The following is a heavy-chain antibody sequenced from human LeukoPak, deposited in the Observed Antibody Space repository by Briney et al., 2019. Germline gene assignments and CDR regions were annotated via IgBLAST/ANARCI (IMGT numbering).Heavy chain of an antibody. CDR2: INYSGST. J-gene: IGHJ4*02. CDR3: ARDTAEATVDY. V-gene: IGHV4-31*03. CDR1: GGSISSGGYY. Sequence: SQTLSLTCTVSGGSISSGGYYWSWIRQHPGKGLEWIGYINYSGSTYYNTSLKSRVTISVDTSENQFSLKLSSVTAADTAVYYCARDTAEATVDYWGQGTLVSFST. D-gene: IGHD6-13*01.